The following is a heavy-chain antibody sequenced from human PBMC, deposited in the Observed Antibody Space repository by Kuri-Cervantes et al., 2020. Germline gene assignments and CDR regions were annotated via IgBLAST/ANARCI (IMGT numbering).Heavy chain of an antibody. D-gene: IGHD3-22*01. CDR2: IYTSGST. J-gene: IGHJ5*02. CDR1: GGSISSYY. CDR3: ARVQADYYDSSGYSWFDP. Sequence: SETLSLTCTVSGGSISSYYWSWIRQPAGKGLEWIGRIYTSGSTNYNPSLKSRVTISVDKSKNQFSLKLSSVTAADTAVYYCARVQADYYDSSGYSWFDPWGQGTLVTVSS. V-gene: IGHV4-4*07.